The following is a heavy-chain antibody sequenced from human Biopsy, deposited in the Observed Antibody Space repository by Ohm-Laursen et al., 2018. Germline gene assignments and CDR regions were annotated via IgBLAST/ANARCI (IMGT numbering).Heavy chain of an antibody. CDR2: IIPIVDIV. J-gene: IGHJ6*02. CDR1: GDTFNKYG. D-gene: IGHD3-10*01. Sequence: GSSVKVSCKASGDTFNKYGIFWVRQAPGQGLEWMGRIIPIVDIVNYAQRFQGSVTMTADKSTSTAYLDLSSLISEDTAVYYCARGGSGSGYYGMDVWGQGTTVTVSS. V-gene: IGHV1-69*04. CDR3: ARGGSGSGYYGMDV.